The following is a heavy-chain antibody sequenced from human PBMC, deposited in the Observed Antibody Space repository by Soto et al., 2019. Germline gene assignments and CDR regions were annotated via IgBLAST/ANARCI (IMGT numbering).Heavy chain of an antibody. J-gene: IGHJ4*02. CDR1: GFTFSSYA. CDR2: ISGSGGST. D-gene: IGHD2-15*01. CDR3: AKAAGVVVVVAATFTDY. V-gene: IGHV3-23*01. Sequence: GGSLRLSCAASGFTFSSYAMSWVRQAPGKGLEWVSAISGSGGSTYYAVSVKGRFTISRDNSKNTLYLQMNSLRAEDTAVYYCAKAAGVVVVVAATFTDYWGQGTLVTVSS.